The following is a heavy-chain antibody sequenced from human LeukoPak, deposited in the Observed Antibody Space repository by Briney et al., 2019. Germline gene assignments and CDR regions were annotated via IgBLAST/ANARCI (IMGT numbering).Heavy chain of an antibody. J-gene: IGHJ4*02. CDR1: GFTVSSNY. D-gene: IGHD5-24*01. V-gene: IGHV3-7*01. CDR2: IKQDGSEK. Sequence: GGSLRLSCAASGFTVSSNYMSWVRQAPGKGLEWVANIKQDGSEKYYVDSVKGRFTISRDNAKNSLYLQMNSLRAEDTAVYYCASSPSKARLQDWGQGTLVTVSS. CDR3: ASSPSKARLQD.